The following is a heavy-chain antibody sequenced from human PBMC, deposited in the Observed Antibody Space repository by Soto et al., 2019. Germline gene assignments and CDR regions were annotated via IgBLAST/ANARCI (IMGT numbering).Heavy chain of an antibody. Sequence: QVQLQESGPGLVKPSQTLSLTCTVSGGSISSGDYYWSWIRQPPGKGLEWIGYIYYSGSTYYNPALKRRSTISVDKAKHPFSLKLSSLTAADTAVYYLAKGTEGGDSFDIWGQGTMVTVSS. V-gene: IGHV4-30-4*01. J-gene: IGHJ3*02. D-gene: IGHD2-15*01. CDR2: IYYSGST. CDR3: AKGTEGGDSFDI. CDR1: GGSISSGDYY.